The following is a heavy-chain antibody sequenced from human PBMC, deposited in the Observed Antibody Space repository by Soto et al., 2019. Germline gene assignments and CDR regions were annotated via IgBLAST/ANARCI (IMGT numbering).Heavy chain of an antibody. Sequence: GGSLRLSCAASGFTFSSYGMHWVRQAPGKGLEWVAVIWYDGSNKYYADSVKGRFTISRDNSKNTRYLQMNSLRAEDTAVDYCAREECTNGVCYTGIFYYYGMDVWGQGTTVTVSS. CDR1: GFTFSSYG. CDR2: IWYDGSNK. J-gene: IGHJ6*02. CDR3: AREECTNGVCYTGIFYYYGMDV. D-gene: IGHD2-8*01. V-gene: IGHV3-33*01.